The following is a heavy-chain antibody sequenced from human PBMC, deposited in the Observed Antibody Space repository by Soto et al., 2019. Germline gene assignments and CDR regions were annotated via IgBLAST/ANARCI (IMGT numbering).Heavy chain of an antibody. Sequence: PXESLRLSCAASGFTFSNAWMSWVRQAPGKGLEWVGRIKSKTDGGTTDYAAPVKGRFTISRDDSKNTLYLQMNSLKTEDTAVYYCTTDRYYYDSSGYYADYWGQGTLVTVSS. CDR1: GFTFSNAW. CDR3: TTDRYYYDSSGYYADY. D-gene: IGHD3-22*01. CDR2: IKSKTDGGTT. V-gene: IGHV3-15*01. J-gene: IGHJ4*02.